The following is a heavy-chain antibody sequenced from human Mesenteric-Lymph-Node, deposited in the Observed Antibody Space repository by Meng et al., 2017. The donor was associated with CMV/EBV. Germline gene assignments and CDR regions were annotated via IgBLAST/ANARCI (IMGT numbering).Heavy chain of an antibody. V-gene: IGHV3-48*03. CDR2: ISSSGSSI. CDR3: AKGDDSSYRGYHYSGLDV. D-gene: IGHD2-2*01. CDR1: GFTFSSYE. J-gene: IGHJ6*02. Sequence: GGSLRLSCAASGFTFSSYEMNWVRQAPGKGLEWVSYISSSGSSIYYPDSVKGRFTISRDNAKNSLDLQMNSLRAEDTGVYYCAKGDDSSYRGYHYSGLDVWGQGTTVTVSS.